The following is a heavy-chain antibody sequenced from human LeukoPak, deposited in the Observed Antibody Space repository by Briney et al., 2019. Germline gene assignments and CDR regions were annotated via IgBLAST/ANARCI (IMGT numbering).Heavy chain of an antibody. D-gene: IGHD2-2*01. CDR3: ARTTSRAPDDAFDI. Sequence: SETLSLTCTVSLASLNSSDYYWGWIRQPPGKGLEWIGSIHYSGRTYYNPSLKSRVTISIDTSKNQVSLKLTSVTAADTAVYYCARTTSRAPDDAFDIWGQGTMVTVSS. J-gene: IGHJ3*02. CDR2: IHYSGRT. V-gene: IGHV4-39*07. CDR1: LASLNSSDYY.